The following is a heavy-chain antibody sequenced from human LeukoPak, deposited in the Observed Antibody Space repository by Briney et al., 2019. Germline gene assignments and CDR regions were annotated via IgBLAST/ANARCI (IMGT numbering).Heavy chain of an antibody. J-gene: IGHJ6*04. CDR2: INHSGST. CDR1: GGSFSGYY. V-gene: IGHV4-34*01. CDR3: AREPDYYYGMDV. Sequence: SETLSLTCAVYGGSFSGYYWSWIRQPPGKGLEWIGEINHSGSTNYNPSLKSRVTISVDTSKNQFSLKLSSVTAADTAVYYCAREPDYYYGMDVWGKGTTVTVSS.